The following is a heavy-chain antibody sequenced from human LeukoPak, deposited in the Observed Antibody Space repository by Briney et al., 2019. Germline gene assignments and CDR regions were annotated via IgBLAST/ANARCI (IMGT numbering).Heavy chain of an antibody. CDR3: AGGLGPYYYDSSGYSV. V-gene: IGHV1-69*13. J-gene: IGHJ4*02. Sequence: GASVKVSCKASGGTFSSYAISWVRQAPGQGLEWMGGISPIFGTADYAQKFQGRVTITADESTSTAYMELSSLRSEDTAVYYCAGGLGPYYYDSSGYSVWGQGTLVTVSS. CDR2: ISPIFGTA. D-gene: IGHD3-22*01. CDR1: GGTFSSYA.